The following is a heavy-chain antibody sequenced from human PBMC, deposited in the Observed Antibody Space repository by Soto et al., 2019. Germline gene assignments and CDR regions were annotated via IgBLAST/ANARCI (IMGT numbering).Heavy chain of an antibody. J-gene: IGHJ6*02. CDR1: GFTVSSCE. Sequence: EVQLVESGGGLVQPGGSLRLSCTASGFTVSSCEMNWVRQAPGKGLEGVSYINAGGVTFYADSVKGRFTISRDNAQNSLLVQMNSLRAEDTAVYYCTRDKGEKVAYGMDVWGQGTTVIVSS. V-gene: IGHV3-48*03. CDR3: TRDKGEKVAYGMDV. CDR2: INAGGVT. D-gene: IGHD3-16*01.